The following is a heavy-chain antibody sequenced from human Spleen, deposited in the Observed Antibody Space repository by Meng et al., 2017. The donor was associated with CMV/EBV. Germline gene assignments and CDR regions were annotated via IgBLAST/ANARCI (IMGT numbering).Heavy chain of an antibody. Sequence: SETLSLTCTVSGGSISSGSYYWSWIRQHPGTALEWIGYFYYSGSTYYNPSLKSRVTISVDTSKNQFSLKLSSVTAADTAVYYCARRIVVVPAAIRFWSTRDYWGQGTLVTVSS. V-gene: IGHV4-30-4*08. D-gene: IGHD2-2*02. CDR3: ARRIVVVPAAIRFWSTRDY. CDR2: FYYSGST. CDR1: GGSISSGSYY. J-gene: IGHJ4*02.